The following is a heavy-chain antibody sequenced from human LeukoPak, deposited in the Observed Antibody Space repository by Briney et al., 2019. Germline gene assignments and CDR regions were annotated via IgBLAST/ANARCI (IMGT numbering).Heavy chain of an antibody. J-gene: IGHJ4*02. D-gene: IGHD2/OR15-2a*01. CDR2: ISSSSSYI. V-gene: IGHV3-21*01. CDR3: ARDWFHAIDY. Sequence: GGSLRLSCAASGFTFSSYSMNWVRQAPGKGLEWVLSISSSSSYIYYADSVKGRFTISRDNAKNSLYLQMNSLRAEDTAVYYCARDWFHAIDYWGQGTLVTVSS. CDR1: GFTFSSYS.